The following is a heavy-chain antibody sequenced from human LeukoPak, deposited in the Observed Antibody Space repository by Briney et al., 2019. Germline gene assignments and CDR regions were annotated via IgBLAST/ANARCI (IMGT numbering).Heavy chain of an antibody. J-gene: IGHJ5*02. CDR2: IYYSGST. CDR1: GGSISSYY. CDR3: ARGGYSYGINWFDP. V-gene: IGHV4-59*01. Sequence: KPSETLSLTCTVSGGSISSYYWSWIRQPPGEGLEWIGYIYYSGSTNYNPSLKSRVTISVDTSKNQFSLKLSCVTAADTAVYYCARGGYSYGINWFDPWGQGTLVTVSS. D-gene: IGHD5-18*01.